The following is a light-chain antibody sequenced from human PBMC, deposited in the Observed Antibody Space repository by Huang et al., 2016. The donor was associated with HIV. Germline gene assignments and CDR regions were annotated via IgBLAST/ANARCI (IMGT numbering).Light chain of an antibody. CDR3: MQSKQLPPT. CDR2: EVS. V-gene: IGKV2D-29*01. J-gene: IGKJ1*01. Sequence: EIVLTQAPLSLSVTPGQPASISCKSTQSLLYSDGKTNLFCFLHKAGQPPQPLIYEVSKRFSGVPDRFRGGGSGTDFTLEISRVEAEDVGLYYCMQSKQLPPTFGPGTRVDIK. CDR1: QSLLYSDGKTN.